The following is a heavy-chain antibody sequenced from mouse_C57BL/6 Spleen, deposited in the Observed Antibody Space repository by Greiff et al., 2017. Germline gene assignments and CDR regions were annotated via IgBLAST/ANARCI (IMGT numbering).Heavy chain of an antibody. V-gene: IGHV1-53*01. CDR1: GYTFTSYW. J-gene: IGHJ1*03. CDR2: INPSNGGT. D-gene: IGHD1-1*01. Sequence: QVQLQQPGTELVKPGASVKLSCKASGYTFTSYWMHWVKQRPGQGLEWIGNINPSNGGTNYNEKFKSKATLTVDTSSSTAYMQLSSRTSEDSAVYDGARPDYYGSSYWYFDVWGTGTTVTVSS. CDR3: ARPDYYGSSYWYFDV.